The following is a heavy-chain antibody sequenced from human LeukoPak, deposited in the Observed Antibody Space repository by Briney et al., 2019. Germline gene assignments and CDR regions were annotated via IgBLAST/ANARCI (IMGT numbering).Heavy chain of an antibody. D-gene: IGHD3-3*01. CDR2: INPSGGST. V-gene: IGHV1-46*01. CDR3: ARADTVPDGSGAFDI. J-gene: IGHJ3*02. Sequence: ASVKVSCKASGYTFTSYYMHWVRQAPGQGLEWMGIINPSGGSTSYAQKFQGRVTMTRDTSTSTVYMELSSLRSEDTAVYYCARADTVPDGSGAFDIWGQGTMVTVSA. CDR1: GYTFTSYY.